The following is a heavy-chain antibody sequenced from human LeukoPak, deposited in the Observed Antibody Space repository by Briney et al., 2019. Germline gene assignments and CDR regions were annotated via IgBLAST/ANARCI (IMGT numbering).Heavy chain of an antibody. CDR1: GFTFSSYG. CDR3: ATFDYGDYLDAFDI. V-gene: IGHV3-30*03. Sequence: GGSLRLSCAASGFTFSSYGMHWVRQAPGKGLEWVAVISYDGSNKYYADSVKGRFTISRDNSKNTLYLQMNSLRAEDTAVYYCATFDYGDYLDAFDIWGQGTMVTVSS. J-gene: IGHJ3*02. CDR2: ISYDGSNK. D-gene: IGHD4-17*01.